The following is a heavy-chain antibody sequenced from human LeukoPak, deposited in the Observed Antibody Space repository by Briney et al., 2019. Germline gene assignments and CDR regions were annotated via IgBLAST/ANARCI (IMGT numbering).Heavy chain of an antibody. CDR1: GFTFSSYW. J-gene: IGHJ4*02. D-gene: IGHD1-26*01. V-gene: IGHV3-66*01. CDR3: AKEGAGLDY. CDR2: IYSGGST. Sequence: GGSLRLSCAASGFTFSSYWMHWVRQAPGKGLEWVSVIYSGGSTYYADSVKGRFTISRDNSKNTLYLQMNSLRAEDTAVYYCAKEGAGLDYWGQGTLVTVSS.